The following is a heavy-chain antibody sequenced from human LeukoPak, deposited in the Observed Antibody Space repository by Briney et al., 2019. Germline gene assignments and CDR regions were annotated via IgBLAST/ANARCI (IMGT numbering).Heavy chain of an antibody. D-gene: IGHD3-10*01. J-gene: IGHJ4*02. Sequence: PSDTLSLTCTVSGASISSGDYYWIWIRQHPGKGLEWNGYINYSGGTYRNPSLKSRVTISVDTSKNQFSVTLNSVTAADTAVYYCATVDLNMVRGIQDWGQGTLVTVSS. CDR2: INYSGGT. CDR3: ATVDLNMVRGIQD. CDR1: GASISSGDYY. V-gene: IGHV4-31*03.